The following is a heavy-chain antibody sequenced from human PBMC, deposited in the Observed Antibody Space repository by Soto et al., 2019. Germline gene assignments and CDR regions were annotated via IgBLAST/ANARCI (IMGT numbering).Heavy chain of an antibody. CDR2: IIPIFGTA. V-gene: IGHV1-69*06. J-gene: IGHJ6*02. D-gene: IGHD6-13*01. CDR1: GGTFSSYA. CDR3: ARERRYDSSSRYYYYGMDV. Sequence: SVKVSCKASGGTFSSYAISWVRQAPGQGLEWMGGIIPIFGTANYAQKFQGRVTITADKSTSTAYMELSSLRSEDTAVYYCARERRYDSSSRYYYYGMDVWGQGTTVTVSS.